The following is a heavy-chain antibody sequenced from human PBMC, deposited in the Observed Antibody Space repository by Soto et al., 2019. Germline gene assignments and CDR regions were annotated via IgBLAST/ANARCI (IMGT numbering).Heavy chain of an antibody. CDR1: GGTFSSYA. J-gene: IGHJ4*02. D-gene: IGHD3-22*01. CDR3: ARTYYDSSGYYRPARY. Sequence: GASVKVSCKASGGTFSSYAISWVRQAPGQGLEWMGGIIPIFGTANYAQKFQGRVTITADESTSTAYMELGSLRSEDTAVYYCARTYYDSSGYYRPARYWGQGTLVTVSS. CDR2: IIPIFGTA. V-gene: IGHV1-69*13.